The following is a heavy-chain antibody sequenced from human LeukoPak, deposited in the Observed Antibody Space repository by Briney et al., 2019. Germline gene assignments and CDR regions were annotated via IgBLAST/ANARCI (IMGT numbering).Heavy chain of an antibody. CDR2: INEDGSEK. Sequence: GGSLRLSCVAPEFSFETYWMSWVRQAPGKGPEWVANINEDGSEKHYVGSVRGRFTISRDNADNSLHLQMNSLRPEDMAVYYCARGETMDVWGKGTTVTVSS. D-gene: IGHD5-24*01. CDR3: ARGETMDV. J-gene: IGHJ6*03. V-gene: IGHV3-7*01. CDR1: EFSFETYW.